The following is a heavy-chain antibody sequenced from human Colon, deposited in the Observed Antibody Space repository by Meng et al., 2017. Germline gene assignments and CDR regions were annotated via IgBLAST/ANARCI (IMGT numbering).Heavy chain of an antibody. CDR1: GASVSDTNYA. CDR3: ARDNWGSLDY. CDR2: GST. Sequence: QVQLQESGPGLVRPSETLSISCTVSGASVSDTNYAWSWIRQPPGKGLGWIGYGSTNHNPSLKSRVTISVDTSKNQFSLTLNSVTAADTAVYYCARDNWGSLDYWGQGTLVTVSS. J-gene: IGHJ4*02. D-gene: IGHD7-27*01. V-gene: IGHV4-61*01.